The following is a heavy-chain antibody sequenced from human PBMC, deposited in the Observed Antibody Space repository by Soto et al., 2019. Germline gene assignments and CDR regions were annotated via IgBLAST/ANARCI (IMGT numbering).Heavy chain of an antibody. Sequence: SEALSLTFTVSGGSISRGGYYWYWIRQRPGKGREGIGYIYYSGTAYDNPSVKSRVTISVDTSKNQFSLKLSSVTAADTAVYYCAASCVACGGFNYYGMDVWGQGTTVTVS. V-gene: IGHV4-31*03. CDR3: AASCVACGGFNYYGMDV. D-gene: IGHD2-21*01. J-gene: IGHJ6*02. CDR1: GGSISRGGYY. CDR2: IYYSGTA.